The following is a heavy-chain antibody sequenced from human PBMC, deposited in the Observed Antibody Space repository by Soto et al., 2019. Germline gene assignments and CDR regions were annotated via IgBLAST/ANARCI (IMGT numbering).Heavy chain of an antibody. CDR3: AKRPLGSYFGL. V-gene: IGHV3-23*01. CDR1: GFTFSSYA. J-gene: IGHJ2*01. D-gene: IGHD1-26*01. Sequence: EVQLLESGGGLVQPGGSLRLSCAASGFTFSSYAMNWVRQAPGKGLEWVSVISGSGGSTYYADAVKGRFTISRGNSKNTLYLQMNSLRAEATAVYYCAKRPLGSYFGLWGRGTLVTVSS. CDR2: ISGSGGST.